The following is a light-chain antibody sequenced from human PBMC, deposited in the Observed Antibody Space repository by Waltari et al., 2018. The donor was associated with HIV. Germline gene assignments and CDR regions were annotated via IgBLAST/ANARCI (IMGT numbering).Light chain of an antibody. Sequence: SYELTQPPSVSVSPGQTARITCSGDALPKQYAYWYQQKPGQAPVLVIYKDSERPSGIPERFSGSSSGTTVTLTISGVQAEDEADYYCQSAGSNTLEFGGGTKLTVL. CDR3: QSAGSNTLE. J-gene: IGLJ2*01. CDR1: ALPKQY. CDR2: KDS. V-gene: IGLV3-25*03.